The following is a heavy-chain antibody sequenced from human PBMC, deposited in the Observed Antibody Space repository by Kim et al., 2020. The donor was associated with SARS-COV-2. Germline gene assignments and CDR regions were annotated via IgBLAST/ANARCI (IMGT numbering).Heavy chain of an antibody. Sequence: ASVKVSCKASGYTFTSYAMHWVRQAPGQRLEWMGWINAGNGNTKYSQKFQGRVTITRDTSASTAYMELSSLRSEDTAVYYCAREWGHYYGSGSYYNDWFDPWGQGTLVTVSS. CDR3: AREWGHYYGSGSYYNDWFDP. CDR2: INAGNGNT. D-gene: IGHD3-10*01. J-gene: IGHJ5*02. V-gene: IGHV1-3*01. CDR1: GYTFTSYA.